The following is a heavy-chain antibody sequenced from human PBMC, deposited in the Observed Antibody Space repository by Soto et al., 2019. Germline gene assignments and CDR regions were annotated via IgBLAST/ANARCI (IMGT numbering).Heavy chain of an antibody. CDR2: VSGTDGEA. D-gene: IGHD1-20*01. J-gene: IGHJ4*02. CDR3: ARVFITGTAFDY. Sequence: GGSLRLSCTASGFTFHNYAMTWVRQAPGTGLEWVSTVSGTDGEAYYAGSVKGRFTVSRDNSRDTLYLQLHNLRAEDTAVYFCARVFITGTAFDYWGQGSLVTVSS. CDR1: GFTFHNYA. V-gene: IGHV3-23*01.